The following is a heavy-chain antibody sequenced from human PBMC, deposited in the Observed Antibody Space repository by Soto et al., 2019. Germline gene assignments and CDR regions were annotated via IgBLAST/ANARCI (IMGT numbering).Heavy chain of an antibody. D-gene: IGHD2-2*01. CDR2: ISIDNGNT. CDR1: GHTFATYG. V-gene: IGHV1-18*01. J-gene: IGHJ4*02. Sequence: ASVKVSCKASGHTFATYGISWVRQAPGQGLEWMGWISIDNGNTKYAQKFQGRVTMTTDTSTNTAYMDLRSLRSDDTAIYYCAREYCDRTSCYGGDYWDQGTLVTVSS. CDR3: AREYCDRTSCYGGDY.